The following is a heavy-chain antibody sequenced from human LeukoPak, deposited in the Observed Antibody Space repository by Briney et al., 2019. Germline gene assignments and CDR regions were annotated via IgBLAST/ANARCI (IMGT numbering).Heavy chain of an antibody. D-gene: IGHD3-10*01. CDR2: IWSDGSNK. Sequence: GSLRLSCAASGFTFSSYGMHWVRQAPGKGLEWVAVIWSDGSNKFYGDSVKGRFTISRDNSKSTLYLEMNSLRGEDTAAYYCARGPQYGSGSYLDYWGQGTLVTVSS. CDR1: GFTFSSYG. V-gene: IGHV3-33*01. J-gene: IGHJ4*02. CDR3: ARGPQYGSGSYLDY.